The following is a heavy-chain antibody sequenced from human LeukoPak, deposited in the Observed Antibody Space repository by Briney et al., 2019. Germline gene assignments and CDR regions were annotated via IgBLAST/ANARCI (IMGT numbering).Heavy chain of an antibody. J-gene: IGHJ5*02. CDR3: SGYNWFDP. V-gene: IGHV3-21*01. CDR2: ISSSSSYI. CDR1: GFTFSSYS. Sequence: PGGSLRLSCAASGFTFSSYSMNWVRQAPGKGLEWVSSISSSSSYIYYADSVKGRFTISRDNSKNTLYLQMNSLRAEDTAVYYCSGYNWFDPWGQGTLVTVSS.